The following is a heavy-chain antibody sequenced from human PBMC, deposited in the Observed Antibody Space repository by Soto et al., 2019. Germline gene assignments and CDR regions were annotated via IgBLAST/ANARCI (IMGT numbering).Heavy chain of an antibody. V-gene: IGHV3-21*01. Sequence: EVQVVDSGGGLVKPGGSLRLSCAASGFTFSTYTMNWLRQAPGKGLEWVSSISSSSNYIYYADSVKGRFTISRDNAKNSLYLQMNSLRAEDTAVYYCARGYIAMDYWGQGTLVTVSS. CDR2: ISSSSNYI. CDR1: GFTFSTYT. D-gene: IGHD2-21*01. CDR3: ARGYIAMDY. J-gene: IGHJ4*02.